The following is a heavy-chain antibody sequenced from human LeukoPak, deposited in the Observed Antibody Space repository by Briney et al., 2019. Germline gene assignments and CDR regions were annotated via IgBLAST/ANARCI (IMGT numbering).Heavy chain of an antibody. V-gene: IGHV1-18*01. Sequence: ASVKVSCKASGYTFSSSEISWVRQAPGQGLEWIGWISPYSGRTTYGHKFQGRVTLTTDRPTSTAHMELRSLRSDDTAVYYCARQNHPMGYSYKYYMDVWGKGTTVTISS. CDR2: ISPYSGRT. J-gene: IGHJ6*03. CDR1: GYTFSSSE. D-gene: IGHD5-12*01. CDR3: ARQNHPMGYSYKYYMDV.